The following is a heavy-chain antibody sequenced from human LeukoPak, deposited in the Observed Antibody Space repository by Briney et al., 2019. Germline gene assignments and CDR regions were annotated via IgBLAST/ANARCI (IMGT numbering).Heavy chain of an antibody. CDR3: ARDLFSPSGLIVATTGIDY. CDR1: GFTFSSYS. Sequence: GGSLRLSCAASGFTFSSYSMNWGRQAPGKGLEWVSSISSSSSYIYYADSVKGRFTISRDNAKNSLYLQMNSLRAEDTAVYYCARDLFSPSGLIVATTGIDYWGQGTLVTVSS. D-gene: IGHD5-12*01. CDR2: ISSSSSYI. J-gene: IGHJ4*02. V-gene: IGHV3-21*01.